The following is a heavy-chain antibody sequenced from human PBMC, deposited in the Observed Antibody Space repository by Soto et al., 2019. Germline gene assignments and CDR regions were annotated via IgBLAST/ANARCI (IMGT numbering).Heavy chain of an antibody. V-gene: IGHV4-30-2*01. CDR1: GGSISSGGYS. CDR2: IYHSGST. J-gene: IGHJ4*02. Sequence: SETLSLTCAVSGGSISSGGYSWSWIRQPPGKGLEWIGYIYHSGSTYYNPSLKSRVTISVDRSKNQFSLKLSSVTAADTAVYYCARGIRATIDYWGQGTLVTVSS. CDR3: ARGIRATIDY. D-gene: IGHD1-26*01.